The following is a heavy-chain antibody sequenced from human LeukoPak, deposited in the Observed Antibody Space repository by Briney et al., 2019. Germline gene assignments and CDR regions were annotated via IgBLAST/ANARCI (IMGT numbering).Heavy chain of an antibody. CDR1: GFVFSASY. V-gene: IGHV3-7*01. Sequence: PGGSLRLSCAASGFVFSASYMSWVRKAPGKGLEWVATIKPVGSEKYHVDSVSGRFTISRDNTNDSLFLQMNSLRVDDTAVYYCVRGGTYWTVSWGQGTLVNVS. CDR2: IKPVGSEK. CDR3: VRGGTYWTVS. J-gene: IGHJ5*01.